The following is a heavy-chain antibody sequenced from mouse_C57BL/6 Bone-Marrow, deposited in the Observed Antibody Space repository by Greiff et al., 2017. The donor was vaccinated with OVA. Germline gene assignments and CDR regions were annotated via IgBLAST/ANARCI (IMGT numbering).Heavy chain of an antibody. CDR1: GYSITSGYY. CDR3: ARGSPPSY. D-gene: IGHD1-1*01. CDR2: ISYDGSN. J-gene: IGHJ2*01. V-gene: IGHV3-6*01. Sequence: EVKLQESGPGLVKPSQSLSLTCSVTGYSITSGYYWNWIRQFPGNKLEWMGYISYDGSNNYNPSLKNRISITRDTSKNQFFLKLNSVTTEDTATYYCARGSPPSYWGQGTTLTVSS.